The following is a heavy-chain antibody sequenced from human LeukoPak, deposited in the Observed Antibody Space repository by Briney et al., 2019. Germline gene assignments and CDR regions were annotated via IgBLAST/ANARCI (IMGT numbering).Heavy chain of an antibody. V-gene: IGHV1-69*05. Sequence: ASVKVSCKASGGTFSSYAISWVRQAPGQGREWMGGNIPIFGTANYAQKFRGRVTITTDESTSTAYMELSSLRSEDTAVYYCARVSTMVRGVIPCYYMDVWGKGTTVTVSS. D-gene: IGHD3-10*01. CDR2: NIPIFGTA. CDR1: GGTFSSYA. J-gene: IGHJ6*03. CDR3: ARVSTMVRGVIPCYYMDV.